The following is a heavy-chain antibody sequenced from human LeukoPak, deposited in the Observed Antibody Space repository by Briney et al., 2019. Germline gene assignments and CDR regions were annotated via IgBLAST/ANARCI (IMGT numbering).Heavy chain of an antibody. CDR2: IGTAGEI. J-gene: IGHJ2*01. Sequence: PRGSLRLSCAASGFTFSSYDIHWVRQATGKGLEWVSGIGTAGEIYYPGSVKGRFTISRENAKNSLYLQMNSLRAGDTAVYYCARAAYSSTWYSRYFDLWGRGTLVTVSS. D-gene: IGHD6-13*01. V-gene: IGHV3-13*01. CDR1: GFTFSSYD. CDR3: ARAAYSSTWYSRYFDL.